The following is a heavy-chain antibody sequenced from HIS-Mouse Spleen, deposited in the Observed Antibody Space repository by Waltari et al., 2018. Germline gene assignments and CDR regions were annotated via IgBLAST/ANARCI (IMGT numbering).Heavy chain of an antibody. CDR3: AREIPYSSSWYDWYFDL. J-gene: IGHJ2*01. Sequence: QLQLQESGPGLLKPSETLSLTCTVSGGSISSSSYYWGWIRQPPGKGLEWFGGIYYSGSTYYNPSLERRVTISVDTSKNQFSLKLSSVTAADTAVYYCAREIPYSSSWYDWYFDLWGRGTLVTVSS. CDR1: GGSISSSSYY. D-gene: IGHD6-13*01. CDR2: IYYSGST. V-gene: IGHV4-39*07.